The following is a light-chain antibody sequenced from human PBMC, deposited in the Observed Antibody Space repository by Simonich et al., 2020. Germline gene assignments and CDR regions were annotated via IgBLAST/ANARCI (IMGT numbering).Light chain of an antibody. CDR2: EGS. Sequence: QSALTQPASVSGSPGQSITISCTVTSSEVGSYNLFSWYQPHPCKAPKLMIYEGSKRPSGVSNRCSGAKSGNTASLTISGLQAEDEADYYCCSYAGSSTLVFGGGTKLTVL. V-gene: IGLV2-23*01. CDR3: CSYAGSSTLV. J-gene: IGLJ2*01. CDR1: SSEVGSYNL.